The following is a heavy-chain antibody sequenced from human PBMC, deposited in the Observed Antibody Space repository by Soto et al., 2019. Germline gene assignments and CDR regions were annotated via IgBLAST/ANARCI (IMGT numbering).Heavy chain of an antibody. Sequence: PSETLSLTCAVYGGSFSGYYWSWIRQPPGKGLEWIGEINHSGSTNYNPSLKSRVTISVDTSKNQFSLKLSSVTAADTAVYYCARGGGILTGYAYFDYWGQGTLVTVS. D-gene: IGHD3-9*01. J-gene: IGHJ4*02. CDR1: GGSFSGYY. CDR3: ARGGGILTGYAYFDY. V-gene: IGHV4-34*01. CDR2: INHSGST.